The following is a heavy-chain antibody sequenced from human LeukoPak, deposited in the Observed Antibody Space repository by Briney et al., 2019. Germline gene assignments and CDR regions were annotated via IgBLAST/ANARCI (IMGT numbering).Heavy chain of an antibody. Sequence: GGSLRLSCAASGFTFDDYAMHWVRQAPGKGLEWVSGISWNSGSIGYADFVKGRFTISRDDAKNSLYLQMNSLRAEDTALYYCAKGGDYGDYRNWFDPWGQGTLVTVPS. V-gene: IGHV3-9*01. D-gene: IGHD4-17*01. CDR2: ISWNSGSI. CDR3: AKGGDYGDYRNWFDP. CDR1: GFTFDDYA. J-gene: IGHJ5*02.